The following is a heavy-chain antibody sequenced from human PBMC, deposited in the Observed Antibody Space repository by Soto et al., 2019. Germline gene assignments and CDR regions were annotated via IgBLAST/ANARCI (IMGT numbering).Heavy chain of an antibody. J-gene: IGHJ6*02. CDR3: ARNGSYYDFWSGYYFGGGMDV. V-gene: IGHV4-34*01. Sequence: QVQLQQWGAGLLKPSETLSLTCAVYGGSFSGYYWSWIRQPPGKGLEWIGEINHSGSTNYNPSLKSRVTISVAASRNHFSLKLSSVTAADAAVYYCARNGSYYDFWSGYYFGGGMDVWGQGTTVTVSS. CDR1: GGSFSGYY. D-gene: IGHD3-3*01. CDR2: INHSGST.